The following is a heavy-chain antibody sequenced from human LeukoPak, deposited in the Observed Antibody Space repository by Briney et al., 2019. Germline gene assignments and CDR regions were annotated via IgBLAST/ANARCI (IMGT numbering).Heavy chain of an antibody. CDR3: ARDRYYDSSGYYYDEDWFEP. V-gene: IGHV1-69*05. Sequence: ASVKVSCKASGGTFSSYAISWVRQAPGQGLEWMGRIIPIFGTANYAQKFQGRVTITTDESTSTAYMELSSLRSEDTAVYYCARDRYYDSSGYYYDEDWFEPWGRGTLVTVSS. CDR2: IIPIFGTA. D-gene: IGHD3-22*01. J-gene: IGHJ5*02. CDR1: GGTFSSYA.